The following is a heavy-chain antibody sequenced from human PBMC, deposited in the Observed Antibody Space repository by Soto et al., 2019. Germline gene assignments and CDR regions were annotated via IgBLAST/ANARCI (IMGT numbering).Heavy chain of an antibody. CDR2: IFDSGST. V-gene: IGHV4-30-4*01. D-gene: IGHD2-8*01. Sequence: QVQLQESGPGLVKPSETLSLTCTVSGGSISGGVHSWSWIRQPPGKGLGWSGHIFDSGSTYYNPSLKSRLTISVDTSKNQFSLRLSSVTAADTAVYYCAREIMPLTNDWYFDLWGRGTLVTVSS. CDR3: AREIMPLTNDWYFDL. CDR1: GGSISGGVHS. J-gene: IGHJ2*01.